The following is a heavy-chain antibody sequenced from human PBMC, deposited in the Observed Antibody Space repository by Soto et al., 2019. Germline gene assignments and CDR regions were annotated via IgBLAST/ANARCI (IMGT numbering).Heavy chain of an antibody. V-gene: IGHV3-21*01. D-gene: IGHD1-1*01. J-gene: IGHJ5*02. Sequence: EVQLVESGGGLVQPGGSLRLSCEASGFTLKTYNMYWVRQAPGKGLEWVASISGSSSYIQYADSVKGRFTMSRDNAKNSLYLQMDSLRAEDTAVYYCSRETTNWFDPWGQGTLVIVSP. CDR3: SRETTNWFDP. CDR2: ISGSSSYI. CDR1: GFTLKTYN.